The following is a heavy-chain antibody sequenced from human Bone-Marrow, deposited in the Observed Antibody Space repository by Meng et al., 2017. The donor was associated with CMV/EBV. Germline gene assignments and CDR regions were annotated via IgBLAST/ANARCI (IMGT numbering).Heavy chain of an antibody. D-gene: IGHD3-10*01. CDR1: GFTFSSYS. CDR2: CRNKANSYTT. CDR3: ARDGRGRGPANHYGMDA. Sequence: GGSLRLSCAASGFTFSSYSMNWVRQAPGKGLEWVGRCRNKANSYTTEYAASVRGRFTISRDESKNSLHLQMNSLKIEDTAVYYCARDGRGRGPANHYGMDAWGQGTTVTVSS. J-gene: IGHJ6*02. V-gene: IGHV3-72*01.